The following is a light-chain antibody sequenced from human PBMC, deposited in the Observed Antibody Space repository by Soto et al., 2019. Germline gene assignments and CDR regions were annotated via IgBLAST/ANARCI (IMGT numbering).Light chain of an antibody. CDR3: QQYGSSPLT. CDR1: QSVRSNY. Sequence: EIVLTQSPDTLSLSPGERATLSCRASQSVRSNYLAWYQQKPGQAPRFLIYDASSRATGIPDRFSGRASGTDFPRTISRLEPEDFAVYCRQQYGSSPLTFGGGTKVEIK. J-gene: IGKJ4*01. V-gene: IGKV3-20*01. CDR2: DAS.